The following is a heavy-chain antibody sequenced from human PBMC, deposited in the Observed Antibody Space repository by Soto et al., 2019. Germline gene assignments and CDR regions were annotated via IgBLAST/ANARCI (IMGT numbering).Heavy chain of an antibody. CDR3: ARAPRDDILTGYYRC. J-gene: IGHJ4*02. CDR2: ISAYNGNT. V-gene: IGHV1-18*01. D-gene: IGHD3-9*01. CDR1: GYTFTSYG. Sequence: GASVKVSCKASGYTFTSYGISWVRQAPGQGLEWMGWISAYNGNTNYAQKLQGRVTMTTDTSTSTAYMELRSLRSDDTAVYYCARAPRDDILTGYYRCWGQGTLVTVSS.